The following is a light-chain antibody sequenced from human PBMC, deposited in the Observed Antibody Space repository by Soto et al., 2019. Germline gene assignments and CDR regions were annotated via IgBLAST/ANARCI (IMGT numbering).Light chain of an antibody. CDR3: QQRSN. V-gene: IGKV3-11*01. Sequence: EIVLTQAPATLSLSPGERATLSCRASQSVSSSLAWYQQKPGQAPRLLIYDASNRATCIPARFSGSGSGTDFTLTISSLEPEYFAVYYCQQRSNFGQGTKLEIK. J-gene: IGKJ2*01. CDR1: QSVSSS. CDR2: DAS.